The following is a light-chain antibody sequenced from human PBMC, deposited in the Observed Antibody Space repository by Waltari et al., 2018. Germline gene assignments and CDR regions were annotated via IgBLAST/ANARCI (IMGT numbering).Light chain of an antibody. J-gene: IGKJ2*01. CDR2: LGS. CDR1: QSLLHRNGKTF. CDR3: MQGLQIPYT. V-gene: IGKV2-28*01. Sequence: DIVMTQSPLSLPVTPGEPASISSRSSQSLLHRNGKTFFAWYRTKPGQSPQVLMYLGSHRASGVPDRFSGSDSGTDFTLKISRVEAEDVGVYYCMQGLQIPYTFGQGTKLEIK.